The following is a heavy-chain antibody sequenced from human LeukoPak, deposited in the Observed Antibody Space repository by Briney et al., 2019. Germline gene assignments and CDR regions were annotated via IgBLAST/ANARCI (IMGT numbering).Heavy chain of an antibody. Sequence: GESLKISCKGSGYSFTSYWIGWVRQMPGKGLEWMGIIYPGDSDTRYSPSFQGQVTISADKSISTAYLQWSSLKASDTAVYYCARDHQFDWLLSEFDYWGQGTLVTVSS. CDR3: ARDHQFDWLLSEFDY. CDR1: GYSFTSYW. J-gene: IGHJ4*02. CDR2: IYPGDSDT. V-gene: IGHV5-51*01. D-gene: IGHD3-9*01.